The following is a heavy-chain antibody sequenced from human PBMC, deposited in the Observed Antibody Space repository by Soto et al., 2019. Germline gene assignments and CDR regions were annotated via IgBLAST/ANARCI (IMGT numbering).Heavy chain of an antibody. V-gene: IGHV3-15*07. CDR1: SVSNAW. Sequence: SVSNAWMNWVRQAPGKGLEWVGRIKSKTDGGTTDYAAPVKGRFTISRDDSKNTLYLQMNSLKTEDTAVYYCTTFLTDYGEGITHCPWGQGTLVTVSS. CDR3: TTFLTDYGEGITHCP. CDR2: IKSKTDGGTT. D-gene: IGHD4-17*01. J-gene: IGHJ5*02.